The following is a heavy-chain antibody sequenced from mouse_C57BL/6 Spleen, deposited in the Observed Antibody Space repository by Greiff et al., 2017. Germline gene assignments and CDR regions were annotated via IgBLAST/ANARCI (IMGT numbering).Heavy chain of an antibody. J-gene: IGHJ1*03. CDR3: AIGGSSLHWYFDV. Sequence: QVLLQQPGADLVKPGASVKVSCEASGFTFTSYWMHWVQQTPGQGLEWIGSIHPSDSDTNYNQKFKGKATLAVDKSSSTVYMQLSRLTSEDSAVYYCAIGGSSLHWYFDVWGTGTTVTVAS. CDR2: IHPSDSDT. D-gene: IGHD1-1*01. V-gene: IGHV1-74*01. CDR1: GFTFTSYW.